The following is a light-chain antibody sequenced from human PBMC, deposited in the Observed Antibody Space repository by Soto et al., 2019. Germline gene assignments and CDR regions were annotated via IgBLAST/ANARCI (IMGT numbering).Light chain of an antibody. J-gene: IGKJ1*01. CDR3: QQSHSTPWT. Sequence: DIQMTQSPSSLSASVGDRVTITCRASQTISTYLNWYQQKPGKAPKLLIYGASSLQSGVPSRFTGSGSGTDFTLTISSLQPDDFAPYHCQQSHSTPWTFGQGTKVDIK. CDR1: QTISTY. CDR2: GAS. V-gene: IGKV1-39*01.